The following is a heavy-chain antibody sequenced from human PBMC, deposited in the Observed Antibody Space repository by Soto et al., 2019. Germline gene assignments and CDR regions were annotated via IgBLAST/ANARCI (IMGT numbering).Heavy chain of an antibody. J-gene: IGHJ5*02. Sequence: ETLSLTCAVYGGSVNGYYWNWIRQPPEKGLEWIGEINHTGGTHYNPSLKSRVTMSVDTSKNQFSLRLSSVTAADTAIYYCATRITVFGLLIPPFDPWGQGTQVTVSS. CDR1: GGSVNGYY. D-gene: IGHD3-3*01. V-gene: IGHV4-34*01. CDR2: INHTGGT. CDR3: ATRITVFGLLIPPFDP.